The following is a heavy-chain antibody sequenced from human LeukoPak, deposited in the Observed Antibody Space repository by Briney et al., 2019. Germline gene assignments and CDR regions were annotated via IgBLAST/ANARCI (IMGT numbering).Heavy chain of an antibody. CDR1: GFTFSSYG. CDR3: ARRGPIEEAEGFDY. J-gene: IGHJ4*02. V-gene: IGHV3-30*03. Sequence: GGSLRLSCAASGFTFSSYGMHWVRQAPGKGLEWVAVISYDGSNKYYADSVKGRFTISRDNSKNTLYLQMNSLRSEDTAVYYCARRGPIEEAEGFDYWGQGTLVTVSS. CDR2: ISYDGSNK.